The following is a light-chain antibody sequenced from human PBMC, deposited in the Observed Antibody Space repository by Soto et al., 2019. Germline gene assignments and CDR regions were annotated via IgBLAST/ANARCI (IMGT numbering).Light chain of an antibody. Sequence: DIRMTQSPSTLSASVGDRVTITCRASQSVNSWLAWYQQKPGKAPKLLIYHASSLERGVPSRFSGSGSGTEFTLTISSLQPDDFATYYCQQYNSYSPYTFGQGTKLEIK. J-gene: IGKJ2*01. CDR3: QQYNSYSPYT. V-gene: IGKV1-5*01. CDR1: QSVNSW. CDR2: HAS.